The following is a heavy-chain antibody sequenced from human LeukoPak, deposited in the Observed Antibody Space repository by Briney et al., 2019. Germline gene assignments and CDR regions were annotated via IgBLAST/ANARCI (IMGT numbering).Heavy chain of an antibody. CDR3: ARDRRLDYQLPADN. CDR2: ISGYNAYT. Sequence: ASVKVSCKASGYTFSKYGISWVRQAPGQGLEWMGRISGYNAYTHYAQKLQGRVTMTTDTSTSTAYMELRSLRSDDTAVYYCARDRRLDYQLPADNWGQGTLVTVSS. D-gene: IGHD2-2*01. CDR1: GYTFSKYG. V-gene: IGHV1-18*01. J-gene: IGHJ4*02.